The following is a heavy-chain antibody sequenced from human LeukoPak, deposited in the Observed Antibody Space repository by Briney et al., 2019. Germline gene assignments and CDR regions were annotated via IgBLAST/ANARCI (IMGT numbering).Heavy chain of an antibody. D-gene: IGHD3-22*01. J-gene: IGHJ4*02. V-gene: IGHV4-4*07. CDR2: IYTSGTT. CDR3: ARANYDGSDY. CDR1: GGSISSYY. Sequence: SETLSLTCTVSGGSISSYYWSWIRQPAGKGLEWIGRIYTSGTTNYNPSLKSRITMSVDTSKDQFSLKMRSVTAADTAVYYCARANYDGSDYWGQGTLVTVSS.